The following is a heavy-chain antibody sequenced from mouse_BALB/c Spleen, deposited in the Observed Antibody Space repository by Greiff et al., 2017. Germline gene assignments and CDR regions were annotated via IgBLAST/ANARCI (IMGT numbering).Heavy chain of an antibody. Sequence: EVKVVESGGGLVQPGGSRKLSCAASGFTFSSFGMHWVRQAPEKGLEWVAYISSGSSTIYYADTVKGRFTISRDNPKNTLFLQMTSLRSEDTAMYYCARSGYGNYVQFAYWGQGTLVTVSA. CDR1: GFTFSSFG. D-gene: IGHD2-10*02. CDR3: ARSGYGNYVQFAY. J-gene: IGHJ3*01. V-gene: IGHV5-17*02. CDR2: ISSGSSTI.